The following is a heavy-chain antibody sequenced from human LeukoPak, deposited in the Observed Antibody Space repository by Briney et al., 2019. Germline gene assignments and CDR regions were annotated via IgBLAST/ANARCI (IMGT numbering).Heavy chain of an antibody. D-gene: IGHD3-10*01. Sequence: PSETLSLTCTVSGGSISSSSYYWGWIRQPPGKGLEWIGSIYYSGSTYYNPSLKSRVTISVDTSKNQFSLKLSSVTAADTAVYYCASPSSYYYASGSYPRTDVWGQGTTVTVSS. CDR1: GGSISSSSYY. CDR2: IYYSGST. J-gene: IGHJ6*02. V-gene: IGHV4-39*07. CDR3: ASPSSYYYASGSYPRTDV.